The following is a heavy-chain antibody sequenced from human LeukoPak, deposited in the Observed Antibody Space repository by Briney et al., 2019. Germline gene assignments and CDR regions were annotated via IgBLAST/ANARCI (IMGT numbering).Heavy chain of an antibody. CDR3: ARGISVTTHSFDF. D-gene: IGHD1-20*01. Sequence: ATVKLSCKSSGYSFSGSYMHWVRHARGQGLEWMGWINPDSRGTFLAESLQGRDTMTGDTPISTAHMELRSLKSDDTSVYFCARGISVTTHSFDFWGQGPLVTVSS. V-gene: IGHV1-2*02. CDR1: GYSFSGSY. J-gene: IGHJ4*02. CDR2: INPDSRGT.